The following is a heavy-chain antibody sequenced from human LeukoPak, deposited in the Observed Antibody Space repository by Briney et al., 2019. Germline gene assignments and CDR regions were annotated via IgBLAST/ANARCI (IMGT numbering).Heavy chain of an antibody. CDR2: IYTSGST. Sequence: SETLSLTCTVSGGSISSGSYYWSWIRQPAGKGLEWIGRIYTSGSTNYNPSLKSRVTISVDTSKNQFSLKLSSVTAADTAVYYCARDGVAVAGPYYYYYMDVWGKGTTVTVSS. V-gene: IGHV4-61*02. CDR1: GGSISSGSYY. D-gene: IGHD6-19*01. CDR3: ARDGVAVAGPYYYYYMDV. J-gene: IGHJ6*03.